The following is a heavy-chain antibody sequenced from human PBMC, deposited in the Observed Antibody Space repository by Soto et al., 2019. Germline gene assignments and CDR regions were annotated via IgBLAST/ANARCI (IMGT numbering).Heavy chain of an antibody. V-gene: IGHV3-7*02. CDR1: GFTFSSYW. D-gene: IGHD6-19*01. CDR3: AGGTGWFIVD. J-gene: IGHJ4*02. CDR2: IKQDGTEK. Sequence: EVPLVESGGGLVQPGGSLRLSCAASGFTFSSYWMNWVRQAPGKGLEWVANIKQDGTEKNYVDSVKDRFTISRDNAKSSLHLQLNSLRADDTAVYYCAGGTGWFIVDWGQGTLVTVSS.